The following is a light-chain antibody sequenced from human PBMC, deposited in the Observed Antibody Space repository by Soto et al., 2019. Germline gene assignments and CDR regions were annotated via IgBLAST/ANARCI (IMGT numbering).Light chain of an antibody. V-gene: IGLV2-18*01. J-gene: IGLJ3*02. Sequence: QSALTQPPSVSGSPGQSVTISCSVVTSDVGDYEHVSWYQLAPGTAPKLLISDVINRPSGVPDRFSGSRSGNTPSLTISGLQAEDEADYYCGLFTSSATWVFGGWTKLTVL. CDR3: GLFTSSATWV. CDR1: TSDVGDYEH. CDR2: DVI.